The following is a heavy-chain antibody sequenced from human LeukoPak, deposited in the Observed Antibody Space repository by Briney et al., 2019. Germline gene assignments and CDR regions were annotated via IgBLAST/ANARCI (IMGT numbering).Heavy chain of an antibody. CDR3: ASGPARLYYYYYMDV. V-gene: IGHV1-2*02. CDR1: GYTFTGYY. J-gene: IGHJ6*03. D-gene: IGHD6-6*01. Sequence: ASVKVSCKASGYTFTGYYMHWVRQAPGQGLEWMGWINPNSGGTNYAQKFQGRVTMTRDTSISTAYMDLSRLRSDDTAAYYCASGPARLYYYYYMDVWGKGTTVTVSS. CDR2: INPNSGGT.